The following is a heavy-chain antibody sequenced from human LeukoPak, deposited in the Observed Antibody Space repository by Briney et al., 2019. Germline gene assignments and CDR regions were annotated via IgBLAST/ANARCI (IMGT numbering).Heavy chain of an antibody. CDR1: GGSITSYY. J-gene: IGHJ5*02. CDR2: IYYSGST. CDR3: ARETDFYDSSGYHNCFDP. V-gene: IGHV4-59*01. Sequence: SETLSLTCTVSGGSITSYYWSWIRQPPGKGLEWIGYIYYSGSTNYNPSLETRVTISVDTSKNQFSLKLNSVTAADTAVYYCARETDFYDSSGYHNCFDPWGQGTLVIVSS. D-gene: IGHD3-22*01.